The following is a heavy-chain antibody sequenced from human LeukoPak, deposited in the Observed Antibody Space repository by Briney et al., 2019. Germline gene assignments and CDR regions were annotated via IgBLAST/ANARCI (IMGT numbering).Heavy chain of an antibody. V-gene: IGHV3-9*03. CDR2: ISWNSGSI. CDR3: AKDLRRYSSSAGHFDY. Sequence: PGGSLRLSCAASGFTFRTTWMSWVRQAPGKGLEWVSGISWNSGSIGYADSVKGRFTISRDNAKNSLYLQMNSLRAEDMALYYCAKDLRRYSSSAGHFDYWGQGTLVTVSS. J-gene: IGHJ4*02. CDR1: GFTFRTTW. D-gene: IGHD6-6*01.